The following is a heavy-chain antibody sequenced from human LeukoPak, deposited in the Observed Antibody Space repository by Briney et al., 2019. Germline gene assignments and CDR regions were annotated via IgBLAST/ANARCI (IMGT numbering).Heavy chain of an antibody. V-gene: IGHV3-7*01. Sequence: GGSLRLSCAASGFTFSSSWMSWVRQAPGKWLEWVANIKEDGSEKCYVEPVKGRFSISRDNAKNSLYLQMNSLRVEDTAVYYCTRGRLTMTWGQGTLVTVSS. D-gene: IGHD3-22*01. J-gene: IGHJ5*02. CDR2: IKEDGSEK. CDR3: TRGRLTMT. CDR1: GFTFSSSW.